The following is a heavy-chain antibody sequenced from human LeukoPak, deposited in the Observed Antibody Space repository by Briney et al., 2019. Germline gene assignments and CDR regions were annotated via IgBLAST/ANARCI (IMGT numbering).Heavy chain of an antibody. V-gene: IGHV1-18*01. J-gene: IGHJ4*02. CDR1: GYTFTSYG. Sequence: ASVKVSCKASGYTFTSYGVSWVRQAPGQGLEWMGWISAYNGNTNYAQKLQGRVTMTTDTSTSTAYMELRSLRSDDTAVYFCARDSLLGLDDYWGQGTLVTVSS. CDR2: ISAYNGNT. CDR3: ARDSLLGLDDY. D-gene: IGHD1-1*01.